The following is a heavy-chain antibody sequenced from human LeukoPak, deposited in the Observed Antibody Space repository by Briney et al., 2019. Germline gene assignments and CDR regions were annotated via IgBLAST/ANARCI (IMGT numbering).Heavy chain of an antibody. D-gene: IGHD3-10*01. CDR3: ASVKTYGSDAYDM. CDR2: IYTNGNT. J-gene: IGHJ3*02. V-gene: IGHV4-4*07. Sequence: SETLSLTCTVSGDSINRYYWHWIGQPAGRGLECVGRIYTNGNTNYNPSLKSRVTMSIYMSRNQFSLTLTSLTAADTAVYYCASVKTYGSDAYDMWGQGTMVTVSS. CDR1: GDSINRYY.